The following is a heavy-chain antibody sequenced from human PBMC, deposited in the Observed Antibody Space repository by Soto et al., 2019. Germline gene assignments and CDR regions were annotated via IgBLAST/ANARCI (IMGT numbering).Heavy chain of an antibody. J-gene: IGHJ4*02. CDR2: ISAGGVAT. Sequence: GGSLRLSCAASGFTFSNFAMMWVRQAPGEGLECVSAISAGGVATYYADSVKGRFTVSRDNSKDTLYLQMDSLRGEDTAVYFCAKGLTSGHEGFWGRGTLVTVSS. CDR3: AKGLTSGHEGF. CDR1: GFTFSNFA. D-gene: IGHD3-3*01. V-gene: IGHV3-23*01.